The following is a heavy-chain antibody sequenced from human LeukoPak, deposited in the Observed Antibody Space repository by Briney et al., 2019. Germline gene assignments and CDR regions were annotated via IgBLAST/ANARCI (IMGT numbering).Heavy chain of an antibody. J-gene: IGHJ4*02. CDR3: ARVYYYDSSGYYDPLDY. CDR2: INPNSGGT. Sequence: ALVKVSCKASGYTFTGYYMHWVRQAPGQGLEWMGWINPNSGGTNYAQKFQGRVTMTRDTSISTAYMELSRLRSDDTAVYYCARVYYYDSSGYYDPLDYWGQGALVTVSS. V-gene: IGHV1-2*02. D-gene: IGHD3-22*01. CDR1: GYTFTGYY.